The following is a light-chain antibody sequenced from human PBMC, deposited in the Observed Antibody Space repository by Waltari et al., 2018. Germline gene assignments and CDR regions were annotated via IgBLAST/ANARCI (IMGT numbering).Light chain of an antibody. J-gene: IGLJ2*01. V-gene: IGLV7-46*01. CDR2: DTT. CDR3: WLHYSGAVL. CDR1: TGAVTGSNY. Sequence: QAVVTQETSLTVSPGGTVTLTCGSSTGAVTGSNYPYWFQQKPGQAPRTLIYDTTNKLSWTPARFSGSLLGGKAALTLSGAQPEDEAEYYCWLHYSGAVLFGGGTRLAVL.